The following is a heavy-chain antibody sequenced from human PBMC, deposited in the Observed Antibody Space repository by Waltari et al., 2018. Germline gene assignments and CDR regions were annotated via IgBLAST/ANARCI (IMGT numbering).Heavy chain of an antibody. CDR1: GFTFSSYA. D-gene: IGHD1-20*01. CDR2: ISGSGGST. CDR3: AKDLTGGSYYCDGMDV. Sequence: EVQLLESGGGLVQPGGSLRLSCAASGFTFSSYAMSWVRQAPGKGLEWVSAISGSGGSTYYADSVKGRFTIARDNSKNTLYLQMNSLRAEDTAVYYCAKDLTGGSYYCDGMDVWGQGTTVTVSS. V-gene: IGHV3-23*01. J-gene: IGHJ6*02.